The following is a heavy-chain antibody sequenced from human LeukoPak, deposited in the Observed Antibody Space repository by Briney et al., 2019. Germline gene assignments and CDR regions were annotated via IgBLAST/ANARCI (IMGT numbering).Heavy chain of an antibody. CDR3: ASSSWTIDLFDY. J-gene: IGHJ4*02. D-gene: IGHD6-13*01. CDR2: INHSGST. CDR1: GGSFSGYY. V-gene: IGHV4-34*01. Sequence: SETLSLTCAVYGGSFSGYYWSWIRQAPGKGLEWIGEINHSGSTNYNPSLKSRVTISVDTSKNQFSLKLSSVTAADTAVYYCASSSWTIDLFDYWGQGTLVTVSS.